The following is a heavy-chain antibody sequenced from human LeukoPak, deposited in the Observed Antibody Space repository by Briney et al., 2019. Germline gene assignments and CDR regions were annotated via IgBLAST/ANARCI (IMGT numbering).Heavy chain of an antibody. CDR3: ARVSPYSGSYYYYGMDV. CDR1: GFTFSSYR. Sequence: GGSLRLSCAASGFTFSSYRMNWVRQAPGKGLEWVSHITSDSTTIYYADSVKGRFTISRDNSKNTLYLQMNSLRAEDTAVYYCARVSPYSGSYYYYGMDVWGQGTTVTVSS. V-gene: IGHV3-48*01. CDR2: ITSDSTTI. D-gene: IGHD1-26*01. J-gene: IGHJ6*02.